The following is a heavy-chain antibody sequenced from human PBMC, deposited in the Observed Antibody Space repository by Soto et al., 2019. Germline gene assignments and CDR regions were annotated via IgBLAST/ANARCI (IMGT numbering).Heavy chain of an antibody. J-gene: IGHJ6*02. Sequence: ASVKVSCKASGYTFTSYGISWVRQAPGQGLEWMGWISAYNGNTNYAQKLQGRVTMTTDTSTSTAYMELRSLRSDDTAAYYCARDPITIFGVVHSYYYYYGMDVWGQGTTVTVSS. CDR2: ISAYNGNT. CDR3: ARDPITIFGVVHSYYYYYGMDV. V-gene: IGHV1-18*01. CDR1: GYTFTSYG. D-gene: IGHD3-3*01.